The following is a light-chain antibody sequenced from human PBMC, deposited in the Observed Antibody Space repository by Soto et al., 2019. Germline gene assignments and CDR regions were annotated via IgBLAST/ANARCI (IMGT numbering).Light chain of an antibody. Sequence: DIQLTQSPSFLSASVGDRVTITCRASQGISSFLAWYQEKPGEAPKLLIYDASTLQSGVPSRFSGSGSGTEFTLTISSLQPEDFATYYCQQLDSYPITFSQGTRLEIK. J-gene: IGKJ5*01. CDR3: QQLDSYPIT. CDR2: DAS. CDR1: QGISSF. V-gene: IGKV1-9*01.